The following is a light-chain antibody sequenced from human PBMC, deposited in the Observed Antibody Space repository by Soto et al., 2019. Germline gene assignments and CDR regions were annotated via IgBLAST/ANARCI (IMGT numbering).Light chain of an antibody. J-gene: IGKJ1*01. CDR1: QSLRNW. CDR3: QQYDTHSWT. Sequence: DAQMTQSPSTLSASVGDRVTITCRASQSLRNWLAWYQQKPGKAPKLLIYKASSLESGVPSRFSGSGSGAEFTLTINGLQPDDFATYYCQQYDTHSWTFGQGTRWIS. V-gene: IGKV1-5*03. CDR2: KAS.